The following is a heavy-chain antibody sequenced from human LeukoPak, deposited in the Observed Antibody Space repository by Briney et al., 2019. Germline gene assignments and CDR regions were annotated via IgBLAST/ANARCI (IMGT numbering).Heavy chain of an antibody. CDR1: GGSISSYY. Sequence: SETLSLTCTVSGGSISSYYWSWIRQPPGKGLEWIGYIYYSGSTNYNPSLKSRVTISVDTSKNQFSLKLSSVTAADTAVYYCARHKNEMATITGNYFDYWGQGTLVTVSS. V-gene: IGHV4-59*08. CDR3: ARHKNEMATITGNYFDY. D-gene: IGHD5-24*01. J-gene: IGHJ4*02. CDR2: IYYSGST.